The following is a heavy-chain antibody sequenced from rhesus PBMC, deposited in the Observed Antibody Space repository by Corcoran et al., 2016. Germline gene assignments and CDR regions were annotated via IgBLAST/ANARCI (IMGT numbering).Heavy chain of an antibody. Sequence: QLQLQESGPGLVKPSETLSVTCAVSGGSISSSYWSWIRQAPGKGLEWIGYIDGSGSSTNYSPPLKSRVTLSVDTSKNQLSLKLSSVTTADTAVYYCARGEAGTIGNAFGFWGQGLRVTVSS. CDR2: IDGSGSST. D-gene: IGHD1-1*01. CDR3: ARGEAGTIGNAFGF. V-gene: IGHV4-169*01. J-gene: IGHJ3*01. CDR1: GGSISSSY.